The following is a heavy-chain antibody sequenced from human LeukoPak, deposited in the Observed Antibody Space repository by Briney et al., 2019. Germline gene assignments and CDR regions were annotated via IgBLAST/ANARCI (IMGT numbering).Heavy chain of an antibody. D-gene: IGHD3-9*01. Sequence: PGGSLRLSCAASGFTFSSYAMSWVRQAPGKGLEWVSAISGSGGSTYYADSVKGRFTISRDNSKNTLYLQMNSLRAEDTAVYYCAKDGRLLRYFDWFKEPHYYYGMDVWGQGTTVTVSS. J-gene: IGHJ6*02. V-gene: IGHV3-23*01. CDR2: ISGSGGST. CDR3: AKDGRLLRYFDWFKEPHYYYGMDV. CDR1: GFTFSSYA.